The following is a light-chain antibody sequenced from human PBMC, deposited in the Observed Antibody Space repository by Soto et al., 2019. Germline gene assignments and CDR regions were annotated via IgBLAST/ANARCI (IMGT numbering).Light chain of an antibody. CDR1: SSDVGGYNY. V-gene: IGLV2-14*01. CDR3: SSYTSSTPDV. J-gene: IGLJ1*01. Sequence: QSALTQPASVSGSPGQSITISCTGTSSDVGGYNYVSWYQQHPGKAPKLMIYEVSNRPSGLSNRFSGSKSDNTASLTISGLQAEDEADYYCSSYTSSTPDVFGTGTKLTVL. CDR2: EVS.